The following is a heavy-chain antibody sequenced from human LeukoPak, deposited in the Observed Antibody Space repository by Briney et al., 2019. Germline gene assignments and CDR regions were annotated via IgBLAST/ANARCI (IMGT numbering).Heavy chain of an antibody. CDR1: GFTFSSYA. CDR2: ISGSGGST. Sequence: GGSLRLSCAASGFTFSSYAMNWVRQAPGKGLEWVSTISGSGGSTYYADSVKGRFTISRDNSKSTLFLQMNSLRAEDTAVYYCAKSSYYDSSGYCREYYFDYWGQGTLVTVSS. J-gene: IGHJ4*02. V-gene: IGHV3-23*01. CDR3: AKSSYYDSSGYCREYYFDY. D-gene: IGHD3-22*01.